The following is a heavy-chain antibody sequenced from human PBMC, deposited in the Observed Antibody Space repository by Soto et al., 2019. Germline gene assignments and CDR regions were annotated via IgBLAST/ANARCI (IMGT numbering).Heavy chain of an antibody. D-gene: IGHD2-21*01. J-gene: IGHJ2*01. CDR2: IHYSGTT. V-gene: IGHV4-59*08. Sequence: QVQLQESGPGLVKPSETLSLTCAVSGGSISSHYWSWIRQPPGKGLEWIGYIHYSGTTNYSPSPKRRVTMTLDTSKSQFPLNLRSVTAADTAVYYCARRFYGGDYWYFDLWGRGTLVTVSS. CDR1: GGSISSHY. CDR3: ARRFYGGDYWYFDL.